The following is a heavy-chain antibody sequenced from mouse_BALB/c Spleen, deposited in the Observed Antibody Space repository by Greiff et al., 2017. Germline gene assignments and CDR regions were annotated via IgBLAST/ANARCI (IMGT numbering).Heavy chain of an antibody. V-gene: IGHV2-2*02. Sequence: QVQLKESGPGLVQPSQSLSITCTVSGFSLTSYGVHWVRQSPGKGLEWLGVIWSGGSTVYNAAFISRLSISKDNSKSQVFFKMNSLQANDTAIYYCARITMTHAMDYWGQGTSVTVSS. CDR3: ARITMTHAMDY. D-gene: IGHD1-1*02. CDR2: IWSGGST. J-gene: IGHJ4*01. CDR1: GFSLTSYG.